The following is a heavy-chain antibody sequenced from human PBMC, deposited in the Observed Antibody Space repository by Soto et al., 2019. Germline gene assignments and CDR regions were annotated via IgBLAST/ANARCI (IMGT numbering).Heavy chain of an antibody. Sequence: ASVKVSCKASGGTFSSYAISWVRQAPGQGLEWMGGIIPIFGTANYAQKFQGRVTITADESTSTAYMELSSLRSEDTAVYYCARVEWFGELGSRSYGMDVWGQGTTVTVSS. CDR2: IIPIFGTA. CDR1: GGTFSSYA. CDR3: ARVEWFGELGSRSYGMDV. V-gene: IGHV1-69*13. D-gene: IGHD3-10*01. J-gene: IGHJ6*02.